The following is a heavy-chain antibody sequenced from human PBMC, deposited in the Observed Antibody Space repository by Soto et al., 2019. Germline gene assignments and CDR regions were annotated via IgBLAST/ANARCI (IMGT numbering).Heavy chain of an antibody. V-gene: IGHV1-69*04. Sequence: GASVKVSCKASGGTFSSYTISWVRQAPGQGLEWMGRIIPILGIANYAQKFRGRVTITADKSTSTAYMELSSLRSEDTAVYYCARDPRANQAPSWGQGTLVTVSS. CDR2: IIPILGIA. J-gene: IGHJ4*02. CDR1: GGTFSSYT. D-gene: IGHD2-2*01. CDR3: ARDPRANQAPS.